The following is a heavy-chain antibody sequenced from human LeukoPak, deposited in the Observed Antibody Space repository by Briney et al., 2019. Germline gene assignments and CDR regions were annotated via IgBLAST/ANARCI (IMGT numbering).Heavy chain of an antibody. Sequence: GGSLRLSYAASGFTFSSYVMNWVRQAPGKGLEWVSSISDNGVTRYYADSVKGRFTISRDNSDNTVYLQMNSLRAEDTAIYYCAKAPAPYYYYYGMDVWGQGTAVTVSS. J-gene: IGHJ6*02. CDR3: AKAPAPYYYYYGMDV. V-gene: IGHV3-23*01. CDR1: GFTFSSYV. CDR2: ISDNGVTR.